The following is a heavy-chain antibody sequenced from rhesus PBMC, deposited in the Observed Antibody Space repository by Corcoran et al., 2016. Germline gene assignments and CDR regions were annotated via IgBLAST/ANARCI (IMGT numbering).Heavy chain of an antibody. V-gene: IGHV4-65*01. J-gene: IGHJ4*01. D-gene: IGHD2-39*01. CDR2: IRGSDGTA. CDR3: ARMSAITVGYYFAY. Sequence: QVQLQESGPGLVKPSEPLSLTCAVSGGSIRRSYWWTWIRQSPGAGLEWFGYIRGSDGTAYYNPSLQSRVTISTDTSKNQFSLRLTSVTAADTAIYYCARMSAITVGYYFAYWGQGVLVTVSS. CDR1: GGSIRRSYW.